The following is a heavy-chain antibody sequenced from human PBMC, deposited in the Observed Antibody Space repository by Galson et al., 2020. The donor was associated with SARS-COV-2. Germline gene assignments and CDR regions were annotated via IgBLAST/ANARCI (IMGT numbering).Heavy chain of an antibody. CDR1: GFTFRKFA. J-gene: IGHJ3*01. CDR2: VSHDGNNK. CDR3: ARDYADEGEPLSGALDV. D-gene: IGHD1-26*01. V-gene: IGHV3-30-3*01. Sequence: GGSLRLSCAASGFTFRKFAMHWVRQAPGKGLEWVAVVSHDGNNKYYAGPVKARFTISRDNSQNTLYLQMKSLRPEDTAVYYCARDYADEGEPLSGALDVWGQGTMVTVSS.